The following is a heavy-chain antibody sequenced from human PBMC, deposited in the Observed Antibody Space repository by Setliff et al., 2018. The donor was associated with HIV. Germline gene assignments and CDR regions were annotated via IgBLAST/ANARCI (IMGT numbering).Heavy chain of an antibody. D-gene: IGHD3-22*01. J-gene: IGHJ1*01. CDR1: GFSFSRYN. CDR3: TKGETSAYFEYFQN. V-gene: IGHV3-48*01. CDR2: ISSTSSTM. Sequence: QTGGSLRLSCAASGFSFSRYNMNWVRQAPGKGLECVSYISSTSSTMYYADSVKGRFTISRDNAKNSLYLQMNSLRAEDTAVYYCTKGETSAYFEYFQNWGQGTLVTVSS.